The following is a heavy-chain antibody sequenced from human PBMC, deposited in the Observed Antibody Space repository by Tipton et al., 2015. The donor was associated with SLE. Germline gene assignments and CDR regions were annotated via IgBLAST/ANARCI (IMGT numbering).Heavy chain of an antibody. D-gene: IGHD1-20*01. Sequence: TLSLTCTVSGGSISSYYWSWIRQPPGKGLEWIGCIYYSGSTYYNPSLKSRVTISVDTSKNQFSLKLSSVTAADTAVYYCARDRYNWNWFDPWGQGTLVTVSS. CDR1: GGSISSYY. V-gene: IGHV4-59*12. CDR3: ARDRYNWNWFDP. CDR2: IYYSGST. J-gene: IGHJ5*02.